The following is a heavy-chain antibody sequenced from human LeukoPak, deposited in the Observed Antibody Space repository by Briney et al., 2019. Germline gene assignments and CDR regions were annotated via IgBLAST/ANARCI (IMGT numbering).Heavy chain of an antibody. CDR3: ARNGSSWPYYFDY. V-gene: IGHV3-23*01. CDR2: ISGSGGST. D-gene: IGHD6-13*01. Sequence: GGSLRLSCAASGFTLSSYAMSWVRQAPGKGLEWVSAISGSGGSTYYADSVKGRFTISRDNSKNTLYLQMNSLRAEDTAVYYRARNGSSWPYYFDYWGQGTLVTVSS. CDR1: GFTLSSYA. J-gene: IGHJ4*02.